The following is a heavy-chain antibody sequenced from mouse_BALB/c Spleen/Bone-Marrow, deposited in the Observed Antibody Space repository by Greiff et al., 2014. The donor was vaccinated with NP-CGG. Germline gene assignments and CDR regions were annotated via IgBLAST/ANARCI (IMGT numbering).Heavy chain of an antibody. V-gene: IGHV1-84*02. J-gene: IGHJ2*01. CDR1: GYTFTDYY. Sequence: VQVVESGPELVKPGASVKISCKASGYTFTDYYINWVKQKPGQGLGWIGWIYPGSGNTKYNEKFKGKATLTVDTSSSTAYMQLSSLTSEDTAVYFCARYGNYYFDYWGQGTTLTVSS. CDR3: ARYGNYYFDY. CDR2: IYPGSGNT. D-gene: IGHD2-1*01.